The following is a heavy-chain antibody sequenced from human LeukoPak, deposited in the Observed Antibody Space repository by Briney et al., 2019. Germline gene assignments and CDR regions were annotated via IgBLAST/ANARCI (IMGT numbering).Heavy chain of an antibody. D-gene: IGHD3-22*01. Sequence: GGSLRLSCAASGFTFSSYGMHWVRQAPGKGLEWVAAISYDGSNKYYADSVKGRFTISRDNSKNTLYLQMNSLRAEDTAVYYCAKPKAAYYYDSSGYYLDYWGQGTLVTVSS. CDR1: GFTFSSYG. CDR3: AKPKAAYYYDSSGYYLDY. CDR2: ISYDGSNK. V-gene: IGHV3-30*18. J-gene: IGHJ4*02.